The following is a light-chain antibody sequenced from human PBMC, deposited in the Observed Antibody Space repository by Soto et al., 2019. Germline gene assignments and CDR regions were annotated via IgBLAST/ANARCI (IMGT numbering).Light chain of an antibody. J-gene: IGKJ4*01. CDR2: AAS. Sequence: DIQMTQSPSSLSASVGDRVTITCRATQGISIYLAWYQQKPGKVPKLLIYAASTLQSGVPSRFSGSGSGTDFTLTISSLQPEDVATYYCQKYNSAPLTFGGGTKVDIK. CDR1: QGISIY. CDR3: QKYNSAPLT. V-gene: IGKV1-27*01.